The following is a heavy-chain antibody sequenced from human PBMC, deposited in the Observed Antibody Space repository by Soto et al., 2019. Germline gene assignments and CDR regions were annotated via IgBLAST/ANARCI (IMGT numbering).Heavy chain of an antibody. CDR2: INPSCGST. V-gene: IGHV1-46*01. D-gene: IGHD3-22*01. CDR3: AVVVITRGAFDI. Sequence: SGPVSFRESGWSFPSYYMHWVRQAPGQGLEWMGIINPSCGSTSYAQKFQGRVTMTRDTSTSTVYMEVSSLRSEDTAVYYCAVVVITRGAFDIWGQGTLVTVSS. J-gene: IGHJ3*02. CDR1: GWSFPSYY.